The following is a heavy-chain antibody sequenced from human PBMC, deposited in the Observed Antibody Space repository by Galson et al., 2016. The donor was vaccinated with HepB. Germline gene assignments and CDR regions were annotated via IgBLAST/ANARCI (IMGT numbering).Heavy chain of an antibody. J-gene: IGHJ4*02. CDR3: ATPGPTATWGYYYFGY. CDR1: GGSVSSENYY. CDR2: IYYSGRT. D-gene: IGHD1-1*01. V-gene: IGHV4-39*01. Sequence: SETLSLTCSVSGGSVSSENYYWGWIRQPPGKGLGFIGSIYYSGRTYYNPSLKSRVTMSVDTSKTQISLKLTSVTAADTAVYYCATPGPTATWGYYYFGYWGQGTLVTVSS.